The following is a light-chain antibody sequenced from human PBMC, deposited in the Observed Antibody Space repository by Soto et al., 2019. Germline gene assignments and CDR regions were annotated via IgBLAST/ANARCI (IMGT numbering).Light chain of an antibody. CDR3: QQANSFPLT. J-gene: IGKJ4*01. Sequence: DIQLSQSPSSVSASVGARVRIACRASQGISSWLAWYQQKLGKAPNLLIYDASTLQSGVPSRFSGSGSGTDFTLTISSLQPEDFATYYCQQANSFPLTFGGGTKVDIK. CDR2: DAS. CDR1: QGISSW. V-gene: IGKV1D-12*01.